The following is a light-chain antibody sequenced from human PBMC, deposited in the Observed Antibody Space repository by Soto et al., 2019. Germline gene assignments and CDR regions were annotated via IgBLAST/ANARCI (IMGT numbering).Light chain of an antibody. Sequence: QSVLTQPRSVSGSPGQSVTISCTGTSSDVGGYNYVSWYQQHPGKAPKLMIYDVTKRPSGVPDRFSGSKSGNTASLTISGLQGEDEADYYCCSYANTTTVFGAGTKLTVL. CDR1: SSDVGGYNY. CDR3: CSYANTTTV. V-gene: IGLV2-11*01. CDR2: DVT. J-gene: IGLJ3*02.